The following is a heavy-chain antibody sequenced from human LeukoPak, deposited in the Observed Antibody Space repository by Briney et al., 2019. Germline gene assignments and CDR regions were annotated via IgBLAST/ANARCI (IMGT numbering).Heavy chain of an antibody. Sequence: PGGSLRLSCAASGFTFSSYGMHWVRQAPGKGLEWVAVISYDGSNKYYADSVKGRFTISRDNSKNTVYLQMNSLRAEDTAVYYCARDRIYDFIKNTDDYHCGMDVWGQGTTVTVSS. D-gene: IGHD3-3*01. CDR1: GFTFSSYG. V-gene: IGHV3-30*03. CDR3: ARDRIYDFIKNTDDYHCGMDV. J-gene: IGHJ6*02. CDR2: ISYDGSNK.